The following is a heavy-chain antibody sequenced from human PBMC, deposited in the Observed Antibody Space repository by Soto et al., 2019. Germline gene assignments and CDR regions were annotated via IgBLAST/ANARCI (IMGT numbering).Heavy chain of an antibody. CDR3: ARWGSYISRRGYDFNFQH. Sequence: SETRSLTCTVSGGSISSYYWSWIRQPPGKGLEWIGYIYYSGSTNYNPSLKSRVTISVDTSKNQFSLKLSSVTAADTAVYYCARWGSYISRRGYDFNFQHWGQGTLVTVSS. CDR2: IYYSGST. V-gene: IGHV4-59*01. D-gene: IGHD5-12*01. J-gene: IGHJ1*01. CDR1: GGSISSYY.